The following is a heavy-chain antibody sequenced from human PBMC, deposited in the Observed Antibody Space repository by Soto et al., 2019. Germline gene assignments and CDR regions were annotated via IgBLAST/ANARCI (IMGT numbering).Heavy chain of an antibody. CDR2: VRSSGADT. CDR3: AKTREQQLVRCAFDI. CDR1: GFTFTSYS. D-gene: IGHD6-13*01. J-gene: IGHJ3*02. Sequence: EVQLLESGGGLVQPGGSLRLSCAASGFTFTSYSMNWVRQAPGKGLEWVSSVRSSGADTYYADSVKGRFTISRDNSKNTLYLQMNSLRAEDTAIYYCAKTREQQLVRCAFDIWGQGTMVTVSS. V-gene: IGHV3-23*01.